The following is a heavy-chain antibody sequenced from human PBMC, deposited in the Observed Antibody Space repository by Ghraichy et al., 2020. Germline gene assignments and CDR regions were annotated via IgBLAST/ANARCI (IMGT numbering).Heavy chain of an antibody. V-gene: IGHV3-53*01. J-gene: IGHJ3*02. CDR1: GFTVSSNY. Sequence: GGSLRLSCAASGFTVSSNYMSWVRQAPEKGLEWVSVIYSGGSTYYADSVKGRFTISRDNSKNTLYLQMNSLRAEDTAVYYCARDIAVAGTSAFDIWGQGTMVTVSS. CDR3: ARDIAVAGTSAFDI. D-gene: IGHD6-19*01. CDR2: IYSGGST.